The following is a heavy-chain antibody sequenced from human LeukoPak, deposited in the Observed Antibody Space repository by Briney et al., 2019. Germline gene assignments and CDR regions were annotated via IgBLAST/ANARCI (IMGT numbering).Heavy chain of an antibody. J-gene: IGHJ4*02. Sequence: SETLSLTCTVSGGSISSGNYYWSWIRQHPGKGLEWIGYMYYRGSTYYNPSLKSRVTISVDTAKNQFSLKLSSVTAADTAMYYCARSYGYETNFVYWGQGTLVTVSS. CDR3: ARSYGYETNFVY. V-gene: IGHV4-31*03. CDR2: MYYRGST. CDR1: GGSISSGNYY. D-gene: IGHD5-18*01.